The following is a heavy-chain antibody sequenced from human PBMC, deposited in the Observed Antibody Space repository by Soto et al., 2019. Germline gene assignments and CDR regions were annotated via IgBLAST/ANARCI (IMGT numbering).Heavy chain of an antibody. V-gene: IGHV4-34*01. J-gene: IGHJ5*02. CDR2: INHSGST. CDR3: ARGVDYDFWSGYYKYNWFDP. D-gene: IGHD3-3*01. Sequence: QVQLQQWGAGLLKPSETLSLTCAVYGGSFSGYYWSWIRQPPGKGLEWIGQINHSGSTNYNPSLKSRVTISVDTSKNQFSLKLSSVTGADTAVYYCARGVDYDFWSGYYKYNWFDPWGQGTLVTVSS. CDR1: GGSFSGYY.